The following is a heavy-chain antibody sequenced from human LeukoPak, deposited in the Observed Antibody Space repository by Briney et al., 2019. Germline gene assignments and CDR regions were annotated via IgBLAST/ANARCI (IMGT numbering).Heavy chain of an antibody. CDR2: IYYSGST. J-gene: IGHJ4*02. CDR1: GGSISRSNYY. CDR3: ARLGLGSSRDY. D-gene: IGHD6-6*01. Sequence: SETLSLTCTVSGGSISRSNYYWGWIRQPPGKGLEWIGSIYYSGSTFYNPSLKSRVTISVDTSKNQFSLKLSSVTAADTAVYYCARLGLGSSRDYWGQGTLVTVSS. V-gene: IGHV4-39*01.